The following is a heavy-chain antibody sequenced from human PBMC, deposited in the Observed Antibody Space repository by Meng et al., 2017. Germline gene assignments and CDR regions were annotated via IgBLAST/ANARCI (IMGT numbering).Heavy chain of an antibody. CDR1: GGTFSRYT. V-gene: IGHV1-69*02. CDR3: AWGGDAMEYFDY. D-gene: IGHD7-27*01. CDR2: IIPILGIA. Sequence: VQLGQSGGGVKKPGSSVKVSCKASGGTFSRYTSSWVRQAPGQGLEWMGRIIPILGIANYAQKFQGRVTITADKSTSTAYMELSSLRSEDTAVYYCAWGGDAMEYFDYWGQGTLVTVAS. J-gene: IGHJ4*02.